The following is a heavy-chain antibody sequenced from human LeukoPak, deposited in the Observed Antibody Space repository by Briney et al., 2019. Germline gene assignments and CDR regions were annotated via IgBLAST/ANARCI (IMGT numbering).Heavy chain of an antibody. J-gene: IGHJ3*02. CDR1: GYTFTGYY. D-gene: IGHD3-22*01. V-gene: IGHV1-2*02. CDR2: INPNSGGT. CDR3: ARDPMIGDAFDI. Sequence: ASVKVSCKASGYTFTGYYMHWVRQAPGQGLEWMGWINPNSGGTNYAQKFQGRVTMTRDTSISTAYMELSRLRSDDTAVYYCARDPMIGDAFDIWGQGTLVTVSS.